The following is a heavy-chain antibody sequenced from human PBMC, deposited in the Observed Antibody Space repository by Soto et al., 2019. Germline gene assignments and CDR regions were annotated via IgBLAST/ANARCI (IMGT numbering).Heavy chain of an antibody. J-gene: IGHJ6*03. Sequence: GGSLRLSCAASGFTFSNAWMSWVRQAPGKGLEWVGRIKSKTDGGTTDYAAPVKGRFTISRDDSKNTLYLQMNSLKTEDTAVYYCTTTYSNYVESYYYYYYMDVWGKGTTVTVSS. V-gene: IGHV3-15*01. CDR2: IKSKTDGGTT. CDR3: TTTYSNYVESYYYYYYMDV. CDR1: GFTFSNAW. D-gene: IGHD4-4*01.